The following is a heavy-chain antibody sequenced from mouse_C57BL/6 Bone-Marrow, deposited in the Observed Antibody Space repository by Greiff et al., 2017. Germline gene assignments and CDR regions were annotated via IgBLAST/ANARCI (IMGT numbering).Heavy chain of an antibody. J-gene: IGHJ3*01. Sequence: QVQLQQSGAELARPGASVKLSCKASGYTFTSYGISWVKQRTGQGLEWIGEIYPRSGNTYYNEKFKGKATLTADKSSSTAYMELRSLTSEDSAVYFCARERTITTVVAPFAYWGQGTLVTVSA. CDR3: ARERTITTVVAPFAY. CDR1: GYTFTSYG. D-gene: IGHD1-1*01. CDR2: IYPRSGNT. V-gene: IGHV1-81*01.